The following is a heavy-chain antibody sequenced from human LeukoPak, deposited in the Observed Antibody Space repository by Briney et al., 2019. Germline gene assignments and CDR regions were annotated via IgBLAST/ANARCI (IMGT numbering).Heavy chain of an antibody. CDR3: ARYGSGSYCRASFDY. Sequence: ASVKVSCKASAGTFSSYAISWVRQAPGQGLEWMGRIIPILGIANYAQKFQGRVTITADKSTSTAYMELSSLRSEHTAVYYCARYGSGSYCRASFDYWGQGTLVTVSS. D-gene: IGHD3-10*01. CDR2: IIPILGIA. V-gene: IGHV1-69*04. CDR1: AGTFSSYA. J-gene: IGHJ4*02.